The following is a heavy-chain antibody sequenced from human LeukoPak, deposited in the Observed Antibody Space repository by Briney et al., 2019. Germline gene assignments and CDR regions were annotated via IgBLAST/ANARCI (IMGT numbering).Heavy chain of an antibody. CDR3: AREGVGVNNPKSKFNY. J-gene: IGHJ4*02. CDR1: GFTFSNYW. CDR2: IRQDGGEK. Sequence: GGSLRLSCGASGFTFSNYWMTWVRQAPGKGLEWVANIRQDGGEKYYVDSVKGRFTISRDNAKNSLYLQMSSLRAEDTAVYYCAREGVGVNNPKSKFNYWAKETLFT. V-gene: IGHV3-7*01. D-gene: IGHD1-14*01.